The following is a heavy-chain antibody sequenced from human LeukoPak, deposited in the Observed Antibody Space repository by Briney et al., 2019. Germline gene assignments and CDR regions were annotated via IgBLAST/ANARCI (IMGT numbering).Heavy chain of an antibody. CDR2: ISGSGGST. Sequence: PGGSLRLSCAASGFTFSSYAMSWVRQAPGKGLEWVSAISGSGGSTYYADSVKGRFTISRDNSKNTLYLQMNSLRAEDTAVYYCARGGPIYCSGDSCYPGGYWGQGTLVTVSS. CDR3: ARGGPIYCSGDSCYPGGY. CDR1: GFTFSSYA. V-gene: IGHV3-23*01. J-gene: IGHJ4*02. D-gene: IGHD2-15*01.